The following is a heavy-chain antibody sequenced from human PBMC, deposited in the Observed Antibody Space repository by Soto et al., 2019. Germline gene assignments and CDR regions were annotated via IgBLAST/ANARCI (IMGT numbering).Heavy chain of an antibody. CDR2: ISSSSSTI. V-gene: IGHV3-48*02. Sequence: PGGSLRLSCAASGLTFSSYSMNWVRQAPGKGLEWVSYISSSSSTIYYADSVKGRFTISRDNAKNSLYLQMNSLRDEDTAVYYCARDPYPRTVTSRVYYYYYYGMDVWGQGTTVTVSS. J-gene: IGHJ6*02. CDR1: GLTFSSYS. CDR3: ARDPYPRTVTSRVYYYYYYGMDV. D-gene: IGHD4-4*01.